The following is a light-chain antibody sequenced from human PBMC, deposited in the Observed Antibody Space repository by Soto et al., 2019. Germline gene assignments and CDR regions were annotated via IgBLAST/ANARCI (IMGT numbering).Light chain of an antibody. J-gene: IGKJ2*01. CDR1: QSVSSSY. Sequence: EIVLTQSPGTLSLSPGERATLSCRASQSVSSSYLAWYQQKPGQAPRLRIYGASSRATGIPDRFSGSGSGTDFTLTISRLEPEEFAVYYCQQYGSSPYTFGQGTKLEIK. CDR2: GAS. CDR3: QQYGSSPYT. V-gene: IGKV3-20*01.